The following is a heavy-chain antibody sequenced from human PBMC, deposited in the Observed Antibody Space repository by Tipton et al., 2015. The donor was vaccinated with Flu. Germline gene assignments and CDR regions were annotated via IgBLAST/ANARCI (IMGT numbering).Heavy chain of an antibody. V-gene: IGHV3-33*01. J-gene: IGHJ5*02. CDR3: ARDDYGDYRTTHNHNWFDP. CDR2: IWYDGSNK. CDR1: GFTFSSYG. Sequence: RSLRLSCAASGFTFSSYGMHWVRQAPGKGLEWVAVIWYDGSNKYYADSVKGRFTIPRDNSKNTLYLQMNSLRAEDTAVYYCARDDYGDYRTTHNHNWFDPWGQGTLVTVSS. D-gene: IGHD4-17*01.